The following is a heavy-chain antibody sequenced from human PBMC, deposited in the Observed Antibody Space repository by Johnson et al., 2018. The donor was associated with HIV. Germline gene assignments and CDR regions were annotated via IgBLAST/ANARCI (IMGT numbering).Heavy chain of an antibody. CDR1: AFTHTNYA. Sequence: VQLVESGGGVVQPGRSLRLSCAASAFTHTNYAIHWVRQAPGKGLEWVAIISYYGESVKGRFTISRDNSKNTVFLEMNSLTAEDTGLYYCVKDGAHSGSHHDAFDVWGRGTVVTVSS. V-gene: IGHV3-30*04. J-gene: IGHJ3*01. D-gene: IGHD1-26*01. CDR2: ISYYG. CDR3: VKDGAHSGSHHDAFDV.